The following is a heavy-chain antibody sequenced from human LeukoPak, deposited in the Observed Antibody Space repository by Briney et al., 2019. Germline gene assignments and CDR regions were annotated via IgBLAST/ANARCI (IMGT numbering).Heavy chain of an antibody. J-gene: IGHJ6*03. Sequence: SETLSLTCAVYGGSFSGYYWSWIRQPPGKGLEWIGEINHSGSTNYNPSLKSRVTISVGTSKNQFSLKLSSVTAADTAVYYCARGPLVTYYYYYYMDVWGKGTTVTVSS. D-gene: IGHD4-11*01. CDR1: GGSFSGYY. V-gene: IGHV4-34*01. CDR3: ARGPLVTYYYYYYMDV. CDR2: INHSGST.